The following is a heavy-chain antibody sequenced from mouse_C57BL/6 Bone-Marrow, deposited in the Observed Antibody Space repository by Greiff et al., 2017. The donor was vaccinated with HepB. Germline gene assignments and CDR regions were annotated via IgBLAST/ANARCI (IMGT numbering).Heavy chain of an antibody. D-gene: IGHD1-1*01. CDR2: IDPENGDT. Sequence: DVQLQESGAELVRPGASVKLSCTASGFNIKDDYMHWVKQRPEQGLEWIGWIDPENGDTEYASKFQGKATITADTSSNTAYLQLSSLTSEDTAVYYCTTGPTVAYWGQGTLVTVSA. J-gene: IGHJ3*01. V-gene: IGHV14-4*01. CDR1: GFNIKDDY. CDR3: TTGPTVAY.